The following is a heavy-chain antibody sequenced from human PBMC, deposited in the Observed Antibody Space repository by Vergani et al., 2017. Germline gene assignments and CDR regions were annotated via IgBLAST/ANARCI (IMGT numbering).Heavy chain of an antibody. Sequence: QVQLVESGGAVVQPGRSLRLSCAASGFTFSSYGMHWVRQAPGKGLEWVAVISYDGSNKYYADSVKGRFTISRDNSKNTLYLQMNSLRAEDTAVYYCAKQGAYCSGGSCYRDAFDIWGQGTMVTVSS. CDR3: AKQGAYCSGGSCYRDAFDI. D-gene: IGHD2-15*01. CDR2: ISYDGSNK. V-gene: IGHV3-30*18. CDR1: GFTFSSYG. J-gene: IGHJ3*02.